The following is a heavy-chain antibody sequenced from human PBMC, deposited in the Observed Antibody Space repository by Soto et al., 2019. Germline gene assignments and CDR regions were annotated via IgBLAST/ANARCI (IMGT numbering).Heavy chain of an antibody. D-gene: IGHD3-22*01. CDR3: AKCRRRFVDGSSGYYPVSSCFDP. CDR1: GFTFSSYG. CDR2: ISSDGSNK. Sequence: QVQLVESGGGVVQPGRTLRLSCAASGFTFSSYGMHWVRQAPGKGLAWVAVISSDGSNKYYADSVKGRFTITRDNSKNALYLQMNRQRDDDPAVYYCAKCRRRFVDGSSGYYPVSSCFDPWGQGTLVTLST. V-gene: IGHV3-30*18. J-gene: IGHJ5*02.